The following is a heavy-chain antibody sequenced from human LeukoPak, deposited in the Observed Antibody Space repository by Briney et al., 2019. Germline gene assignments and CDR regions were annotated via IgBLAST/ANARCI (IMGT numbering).Heavy chain of an antibody. V-gene: IGHV4-39*01. CDR1: GGSISSTSYY. CDR2: IYYSDST. D-gene: IGHD6-13*01. CDR3: ARRSRSSWFLDY. Sequence: SETLFLTCTVSGGSISSTSYYWGWIRQPPGKGLEWIGSIYYSDSTYYNPSLKSRVTISVDTSKNQFSLKLSSVTAADTAVYYCARRSRSSWFLDYWGQGTLVTVSS. J-gene: IGHJ4*02.